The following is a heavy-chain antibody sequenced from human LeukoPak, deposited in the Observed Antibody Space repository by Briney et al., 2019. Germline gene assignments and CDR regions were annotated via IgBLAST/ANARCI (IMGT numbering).Heavy chain of an antibody. V-gene: IGHV3-48*01. CDR3: ARDYKYAFDN. J-gene: IGHJ4*02. Sequence: GGSLRLSCAASGFTFSNYSMSWVRQAPGKGLEWISYIRIDSGNTNYADSVKGRFTISRDKSKNSLYLQMNSLRVEDTAVYYCARDYKYAFDNWGQGTLVTVSS. CDR1: GFTFSNYS. D-gene: IGHD5-24*01. CDR2: IRIDSGNT.